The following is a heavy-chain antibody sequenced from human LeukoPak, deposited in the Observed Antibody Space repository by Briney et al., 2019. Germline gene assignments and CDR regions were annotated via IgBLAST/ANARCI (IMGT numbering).Heavy chain of an antibody. Sequence: SETLSLTCTVSGGSISSGSYYWSWIRQPPGKGLEWIGYIYYSGSAYYNPSLKSRVTISVDTSKNQFSLKLSSVTAADTAVYYCAREIDYTFDYWGQGTLVTVSS. J-gene: IGHJ4*02. D-gene: IGHD4-11*01. V-gene: IGHV4-30-4*08. CDR2: IYYSGSA. CDR3: AREIDYTFDY. CDR1: GGSISSGSYY.